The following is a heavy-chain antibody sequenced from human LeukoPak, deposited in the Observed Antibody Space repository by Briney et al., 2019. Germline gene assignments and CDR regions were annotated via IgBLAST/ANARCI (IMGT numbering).Heavy chain of an antibody. D-gene: IGHD3-10*01. V-gene: IGHV3-48*03. J-gene: IGHJ3*02. CDR3: ARDLGLWYGSIGGAFDI. CDR2: ISSSGSTI. CDR1: GFTFSTYD. Sequence: GGSLRLSCAASGFTFSTYDMNWVRQAPGKGLEWVSYISSSGSTIYYADSVKGRFTISRDNAKNSLYLQMNSLRAEDTAVYYCARDLGLWYGSIGGAFDIWGQGTMVTVSS.